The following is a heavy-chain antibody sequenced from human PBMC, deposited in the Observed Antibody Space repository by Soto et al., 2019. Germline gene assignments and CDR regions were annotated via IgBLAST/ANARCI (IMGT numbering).Heavy chain of an antibody. CDR3: ARAGPPYCGGDCSRDFDL. Sequence: SETLSLTCTVSGGSISSGGYYWSWIRQHPGKGLEWIGYIYYSGSTYYNPSLKSRVTISVDTSKNQFSLKLSSVTAADTAVYYCARAGPPYCGGDCSRDFDLWGRGTLVTVSS. CDR1: GGSISSGGYY. J-gene: IGHJ2*01. D-gene: IGHD2-21*02. CDR2: IYYSGST. V-gene: IGHV4-31*03.